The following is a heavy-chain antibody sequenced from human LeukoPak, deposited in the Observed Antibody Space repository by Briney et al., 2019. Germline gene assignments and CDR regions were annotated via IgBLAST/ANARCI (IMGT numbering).Heavy chain of an antibody. CDR3: AKLDSNSYSY. V-gene: IGHV5-51*01. J-gene: IGHJ4*02. Sequence: GESLRISCKASGYSFTSYWIGWVRQMPGKGLEWMGIIYPGDSDTTYSPSFQGQVTISADKSISTAYLQWSSLKASDTAMYYCAKLDSNSYSYWGQGTLVTVSS. CDR2: IYPGDSDT. CDR1: GYSFTSYW. D-gene: IGHD3-22*01.